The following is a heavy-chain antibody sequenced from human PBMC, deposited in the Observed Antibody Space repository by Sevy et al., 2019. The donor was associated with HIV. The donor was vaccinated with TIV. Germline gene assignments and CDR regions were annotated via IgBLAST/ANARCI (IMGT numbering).Heavy chain of an antibody. D-gene: IGHD3-22*01. J-gene: IGHJ3*02. CDR3: AGVPYNDCEISGYSGDDAFDI. CDR1: GFTFSSYG. V-gene: IGHV3-33*01. Sequence: GGSLRLSCVASGFTFSSYGMHWVRQAPGKGLEWVAVIWNDRTKKNYADSVKGRFTISRDNSKNTLYLQMYSLRAADTAGYYCAGVPYNDCEISGYSGDDAFDIWGQGTMVTVSS. CDR2: IWNDRTKK.